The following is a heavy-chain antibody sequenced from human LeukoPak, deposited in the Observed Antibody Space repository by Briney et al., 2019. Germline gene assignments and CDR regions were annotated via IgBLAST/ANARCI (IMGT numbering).Heavy chain of an antibody. CDR1: GFTFSSYA. Sequence: GGSLRLSCAASGFTFSSYAMSWVRQAPGKGLEWVSAISGSGGSTYYADSVKGRFTISRDNSKNTLYLQMNSLRAEDTAVYYCAKGNIYDSSGYYYFDYWGQGTLVTVSS. J-gene: IGHJ4*02. D-gene: IGHD3-22*01. V-gene: IGHV3-23*01. CDR2: ISGSGGST. CDR3: AKGNIYDSSGYYYFDY.